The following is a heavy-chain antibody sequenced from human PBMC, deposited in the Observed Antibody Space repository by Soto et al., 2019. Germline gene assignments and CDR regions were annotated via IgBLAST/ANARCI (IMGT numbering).Heavy chain of an antibody. CDR1: GYAFTTYG. Sequence: QVHLVQSGAEVKKPGASVKVSCKGSGYAFTTYGITWVRQAPGQGLEWMGWISAHNGNTNYAQKLQGRVTVTRDTSTSTADMELRSLRSDDTAVYYCARGRYGVYWGQGALVTVSS. CDR2: ISAHNGNT. J-gene: IGHJ4*02. V-gene: IGHV1-18*01. CDR3: ARGRYGVY. D-gene: IGHD3-10*01.